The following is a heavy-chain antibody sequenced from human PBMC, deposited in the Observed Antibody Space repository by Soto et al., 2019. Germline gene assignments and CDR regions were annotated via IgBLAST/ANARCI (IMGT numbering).Heavy chain of an antibody. Sequence: VSVKVSCKASGYTFTSYDINWVRQATGQGLEWMGWMNPNSGNTGYAQKFQGRVTMTRNTSISTAYMELSSLRSEDTAVYYCARARRYCSSTSCHAKSGYYYYMDVWGKGTTVTVSS. V-gene: IGHV1-8*01. J-gene: IGHJ6*03. CDR3: ARARRYCSSTSCHAKSGYYYYMDV. D-gene: IGHD2-2*01. CDR1: GYTFTSYD. CDR2: MNPNSGNT.